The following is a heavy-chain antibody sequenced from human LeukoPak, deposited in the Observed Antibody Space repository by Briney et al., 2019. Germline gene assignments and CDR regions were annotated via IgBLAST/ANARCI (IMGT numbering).Heavy chain of an antibody. Sequence: GGSLRLSCAASGFTLSSYSMSWVRQAPGEGLEWVSIISGSSDTTYYADSVKGRFTISRDNSMNALYLQRNSRRAEDTAVYYCAKKTRGYFPFDYWGQGTLVTVSS. V-gene: IGHV3-23*01. J-gene: IGHJ4*02. D-gene: IGHD2-2*01. CDR3: AKKTRGYFPFDY. CDR2: ISGSSDTT. CDR1: GFTLSSYS.